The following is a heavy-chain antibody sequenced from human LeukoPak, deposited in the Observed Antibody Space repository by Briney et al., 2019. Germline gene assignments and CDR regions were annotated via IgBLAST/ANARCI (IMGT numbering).Heavy chain of an antibody. CDR1: GCTFNRYA. CDR2: ISGIGGSR. Sequence: GGSLRLSCAASGCTFNRYAMSWGRQAPGKGLEWVSGISGIGGSRYYGDSVKGRFTISRDNSKNTLYPQVNNPRAEDSAVYYCAKTTGPANTVTSSGYMDVWGKGTTVTVSS. CDR3: AKTTGPANTVTSSGYMDV. D-gene: IGHD4-11*01. V-gene: IGHV3-23*01. J-gene: IGHJ6*03.